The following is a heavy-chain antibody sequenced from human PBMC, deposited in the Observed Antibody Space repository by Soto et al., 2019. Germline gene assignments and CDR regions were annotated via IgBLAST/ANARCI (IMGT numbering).Heavy chain of an antibody. D-gene: IGHD2-2*01. V-gene: IGHV3-43*01. J-gene: IGHJ6*02. CDR3: ARYTQVVAMAGYHYSGMDV. CDR2: INRDGGDT. Sequence: PGGSLRLSCAASGFTFDDYTMHWVRQAPGKGLEWVAIINRDGGDTYYADSVRGRFTISRDNAKNSLYLQMSSLRAEDTAFYYCARYTQVVAMAGYHYSGMDVWGQGTTVTVSS. CDR1: GFTFDDYT.